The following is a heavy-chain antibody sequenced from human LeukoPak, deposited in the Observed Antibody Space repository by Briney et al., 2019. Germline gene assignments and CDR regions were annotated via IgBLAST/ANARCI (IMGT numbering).Heavy chain of an antibody. J-gene: IGHJ4*02. CDR2: ISSSSSYI. D-gene: IGHD1-26*01. V-gene: IGHV3-21*01. CDR3: ARVGATYFDY. Sequence: PGGSLRLSCAASGFTFSSYSMNWVRQVPGKGLEWVSSISSSSSYIYYADSVKGRFTISRDNAKNSLYLQMNSLRAEDTAVYYCARVGATYFDYWGQGTLVTVSS. CDR1: GFTFSSYS.